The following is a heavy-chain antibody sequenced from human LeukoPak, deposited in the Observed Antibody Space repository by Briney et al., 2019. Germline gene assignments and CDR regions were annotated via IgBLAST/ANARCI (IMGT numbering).Heavy chain of an antibody. V-gene: IGHV3-20*04. D-gene: IGHD3-22*01. CDR1: GFRFDGYG. J-gene: IGHJ4*02. Sequence: GGSLRLSCAASGFRFDGYGMSWVRQAPGKGLEWVSAINWNGGRTAYADSVKGRFTISRDNAENSLYLQVNSLRAEDTALYYCARITYYYERSVGYFDFWGQGTLVTVSS. CDR2: INWNGGRT. CDR3: ARITYYYERSVGYFDF.